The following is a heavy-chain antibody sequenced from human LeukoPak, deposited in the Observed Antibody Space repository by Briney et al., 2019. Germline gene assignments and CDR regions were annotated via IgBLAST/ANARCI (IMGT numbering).Heavy chain of an antibody. CDR3: ARPYYYDSRIDP. CDR2: MYYSGST. J-gene: IGHJ5*02. D-gene: IGHD3-22*01. CDR1: GGSISSGDYY. V-gene: IGHV4-30-4*01. Sequence: PSETLSLTCTVSGGSISSGDYYWSWIRQPPGRGLGWIAYMYYSGSTYYNPSLKSRVTMSADTSKNELSLKLSSVTAADTAVYYCARPYYYDSRIDPWGQGILVTVSS.